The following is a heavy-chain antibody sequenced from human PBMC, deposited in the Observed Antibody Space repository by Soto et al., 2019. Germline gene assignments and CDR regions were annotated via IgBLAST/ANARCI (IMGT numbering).Heavy chain of an antibody. CDR2: INHSGST. Sequence: SETLSLTCAVYGGSFSGYYWSWIRQPPGKGLEWIGEINHSGSTNYNPSLKSRVTISVDTSKNQFSLKLSSVTAADTAVYYCARAPDSSSSGGTDYWGQGTLVTVSS. D-gene: IGHD6-6*01. CDR3: ARAPDSSSSGGTDY. J-gene: IGHJ4*02. CDR1: GGSFSGYY. V-gene: IGHV4-34*01.